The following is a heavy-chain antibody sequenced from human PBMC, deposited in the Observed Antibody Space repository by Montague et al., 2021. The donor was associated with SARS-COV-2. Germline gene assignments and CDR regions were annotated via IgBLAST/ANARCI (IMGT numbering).Heavy chain of an antibody. CDR2: IYYSGST. J-gene: IGHJ3*02. CDR3: ARVHFVSSGWYPDAFDI. CDR1: GGSINSGGYY. Sequence: TLSLTCTLSGGSINSGGYYWSWIRQHPGKGLEWIGYIYYSGSTYYNPSLKSRLTISVDTFKNQFSLKLSSVTAADTAVYYCARVHFVSSGWYPDAFDIWGQGTMVTVSS. D-gene: IGHD6-19*01. V-gene: IGHV4-31*03.